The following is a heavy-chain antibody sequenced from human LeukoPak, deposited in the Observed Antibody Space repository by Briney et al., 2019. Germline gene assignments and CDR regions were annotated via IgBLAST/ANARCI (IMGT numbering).Heavy chain of an antibody. CDR2: ISSSGSTK. V-gene: IGHV3-48*01. Sequence: PGGSLRLSCAASGFTFNTYSMNWVRQAPGKGLEWISYISSSGSTKYYADSVKGRFTISRDNAKNSLYLQMKSLRADDTAVYYCARDFWTPLTGSGTFDIWGQGTTVTVSS. CDR3: ARDFWTPLTGSGTFDI. J-gene: IGHJ3*02. D-gene: IGHD1-20*01. CDR1: GFTFNTYS.